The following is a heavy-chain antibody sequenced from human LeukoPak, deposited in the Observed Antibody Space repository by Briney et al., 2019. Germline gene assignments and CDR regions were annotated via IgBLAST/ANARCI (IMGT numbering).Heavy chain of an antibody. V-gene: IGHV1-3*01. D-gene: IGHD4-17*01. J-gene: IGHJ5*02. CDR1: GYTFTSYA. CDR3: ATQKGYGDYNWFDP. CDR2: INAGNGNT. Sequence: ASVKVSCKASGYTFTSYAMHWVRQAPGQRLEWMGWINAGNGNTKYSQKLQGRVTMTTDTSTSTAYMELRSLRSDDTAVYYCATQKGYGDYNWFDPWGQGTLVTVSS.